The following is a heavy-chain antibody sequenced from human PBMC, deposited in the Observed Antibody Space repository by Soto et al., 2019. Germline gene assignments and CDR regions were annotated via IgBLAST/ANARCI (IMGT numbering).Heavy chain of an antibody. CDR3: ARGFTYGASGVDV. D-gene: IGHD5-18*01. CDR1: GFRFSDYY. CDR2: SRDKGNSYMT. V-gene: IGHV3-72*01. J-gene: IGHJ6*02. Sequence: GGSLRLSCAAFGFRFSDYYMDCLRQAPGKGLEWVGRSRDKGNSYMTEYAASVKGRFTISRDVSKNSLYLQMNSLKNEDTAVYYCARGFTYGASGVDVWGQGTTVTVS.